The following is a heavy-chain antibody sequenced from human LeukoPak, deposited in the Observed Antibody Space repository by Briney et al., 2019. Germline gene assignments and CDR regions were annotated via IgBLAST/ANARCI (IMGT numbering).Heavy chain of an antibody. V-gene: IGHV3-23*01. CDR3: AKYIVGNSDSY. D-gene: IGHD1-26*01. CDR2: IAGSGATT. J-gene: IGHJ4*02. Sequence: GGSLRLSCVASGVTFRSYAMSWVRQAPGKGLEWVSTIAGSGATTYYADSVKGRFTISRDNSKNTLYLQMNSLRAEDTAVYYCAKYIVGNSDSYWGQGTLVTVSS. CDR1: GVTFRSYA.